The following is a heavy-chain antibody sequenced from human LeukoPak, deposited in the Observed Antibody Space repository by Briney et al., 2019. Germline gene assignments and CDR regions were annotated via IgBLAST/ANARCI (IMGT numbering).Heavy chain of an antibody. CDR3: AREGYCSVNNCYFLDY. V-gene: IGHV4-31*03. Sequence: SETLSLTCTVSGDSISSGGYYWSWIRQHPGKGLEWIGYIYYSGSTYYNPSLKSRLTISVDTSKNQFSLMLSSVTAADTAVYYCAREGYCSVNNCYFLDYWGQGTLVTVSS. CDR2: IYYSGST. D-gene: IGHD2-15*01. J-gene: IGHJ4*02. CDR1: GDSISSGGYY.